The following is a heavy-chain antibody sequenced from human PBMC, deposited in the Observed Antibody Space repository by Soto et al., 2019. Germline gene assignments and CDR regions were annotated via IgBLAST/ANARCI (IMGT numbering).Heavy chain of an antibody. Sequence: QVQLQESGPGLVKPSQTLSLTCTVSGGSISSGGYYWSWIRQHPGKGLEWIGDIYYSGSTYYNPSLKSRVTISVDTSKNQFSLKLSSVTAADTAVYYCARDTRAAAWGKHIGDRDVWGQGTTVTVSS. V-gene: IGHV4-31*03. D-gene: IGHD6-13*01. J-gene: IGHJ6*02. CDR3: ARDTRAAAWGKHIGDRDV. CDR2: IYYSGST. CDR1: GGSISSGGYY.